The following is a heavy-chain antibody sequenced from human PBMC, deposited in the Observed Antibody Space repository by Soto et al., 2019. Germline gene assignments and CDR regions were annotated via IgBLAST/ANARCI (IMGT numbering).Heavy chain of an antibody. CDR2: IIPISGTT. CDR3: ARSQGSSTSLELYYYYYYGMDV. CDR1: GGTFSSYA. J-gene: IGHJ6*02. Sequence: QVQLVQSGAEVKKPGSSVKVSCKASGGTFSSYAISWVRQAPGQGLEGMGGIIPISGTTNYAQKFQGRVTITADESTSTAYMELSSLRSEDTAVYYCARSQGSSTSLELYYYYYYGMDVWGQGTTVTVSS. D-gene: IGHD2-2*01. V-gene: IGHV1-69*01.